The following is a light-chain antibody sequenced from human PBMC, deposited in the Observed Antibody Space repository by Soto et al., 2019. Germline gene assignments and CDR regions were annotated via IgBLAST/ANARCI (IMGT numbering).Light chain of an antibody. CDR3: QHYGGSIT. V-gene: IGKV3-20*01. CDR2: GAS. CDR1: QSVSSSY. Sequence: EIVLTQSPGTLSLSPGDWATLSCRASQSVSSSYLAWYQHKPGQAPRLLIYGASSRATGIPDRFSGSGSGTDFTLTISRLDPEDFAVYYCQHYGGSITFGQGTRLEIE. J-gene: IGKJ5*01.